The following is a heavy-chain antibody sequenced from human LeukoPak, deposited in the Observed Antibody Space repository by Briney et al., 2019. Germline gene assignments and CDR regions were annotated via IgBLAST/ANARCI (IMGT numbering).Heavy chain of an antibody. CDR1: GFTFSNYD. Sequence: AGGSLRLSCAASGFTFSNYDMHWVRQAPGKGLEWVALISYDGSNKYYADSVKGLFTLSRDNSKNTLFLQMNSLTPEDTAVYYCAKCHISGWYYFGYWGQGTLVTVSS. CDR3: AKCHISGWYYFGY. D-gene: IGHD6-19*01. J-gene: IGHJ4*02. CDR2: ISYDGSNK. V-gene: IGHV3-30*18.